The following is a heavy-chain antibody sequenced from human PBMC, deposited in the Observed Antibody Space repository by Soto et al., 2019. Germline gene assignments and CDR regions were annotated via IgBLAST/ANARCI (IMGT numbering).Heavy chain of an antibody. CDR3: ARLPILTGYYLYSYSGMDV. J-gene: IGHJ6*02. CDR2: IDPSDSYT. Sequence: PGVPKKLSCRGAGYRFTSYGISWVSQMRGKGVEWMGRIDPSDSYTNYSPSFQGHVTISADKSISTAYLQWSSLKASDTAMYYCARLPILTGYYLYSYSGMDVWGQGTTVTVS. V-gene: IGHV5-10-1*01. D-gene: IGHD3-9*01. CDR1: GYRFTSYG.